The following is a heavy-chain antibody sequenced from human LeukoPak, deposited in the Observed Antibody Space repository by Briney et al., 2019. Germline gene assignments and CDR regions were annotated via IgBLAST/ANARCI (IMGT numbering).Heavy chain of an antibody. CDR2: ISSSSSYI. V-gene: IGHV3-21*01. Sequence: GGSLRLSCAASGFTFSIYSMNWVRQAPGKGLEWVSSISSSSSYIYYADSVKGRFTISRDNAKNSLYLQMNSLRAEDTAVYYCAREDLGSSWSHWGQGTLVTVSS. CDR1: GFTFSIYS. CDR3: AREDLGSSWSH. J-gene: IGHJ4*02. D-gene: IGHD6-13*01.